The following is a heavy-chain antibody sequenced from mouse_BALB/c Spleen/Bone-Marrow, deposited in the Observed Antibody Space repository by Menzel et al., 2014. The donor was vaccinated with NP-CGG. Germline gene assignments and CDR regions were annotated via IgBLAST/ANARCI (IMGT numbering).Heavy chain of an antibody. J-gene: IGHJ4*01. CDR2: IWSDGST. D-gene: IGHD2-12*01. V-gene: IGHV2-6-2*01. CDR3: ARHRYDVGAMDY. CDR1: GFSLTSYG. Sequence: VQLQQSGPDLVAPSQSLSITCIVSGFSLTSYGVHWVRQPPGKGLEWLVVIWSDGSTTYNSALKSRLSISKDNSKSQVFLKMNSLQTDDTAMYYCARHRYDVGAMDYWGQGTSVTVSS.